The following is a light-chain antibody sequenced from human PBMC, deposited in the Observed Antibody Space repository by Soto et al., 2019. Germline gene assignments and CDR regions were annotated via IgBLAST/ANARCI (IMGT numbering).Light chain of an antibody. J-gene: IGKJ2*01. CDR2: KIS. CDR1: QSLVHIDGNTY. V-gene: IGKV2-24*01. Sequence: DIVLTQTRLSSPVTLGQPASISCRSSQSLVHIDGNTYFNWLQQRPGQPPRLLIYKISNRFPGVTDRISGSGAGTDFTLKISRVEAEDVGVYYCMQATQSYTFGQGTRLEIK. CDR3: MQATQSYT.